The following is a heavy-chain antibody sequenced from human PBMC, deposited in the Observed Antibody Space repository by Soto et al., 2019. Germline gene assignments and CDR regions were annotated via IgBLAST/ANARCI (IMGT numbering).Heavy chain of an antibody. CDR1: GVSISSGNYY. Sequence: SDTLSLTCTVSGVSISSGNYYLRWIRQPPGKGLEWIGFMYHSGSTSYNPSLKSRVTISVDRSKNQFSLKLSSVTAADTAVYYCARGVNYYDSSGSSWFDPWGQGALVTVS. CDR2: MYHSGST. CDR3: ARGVNYYDSSGSSWFDP. V-gene: IGHV4-30-4*02. D-gene: IGHD3-22*01. J-gene: IGHJ5*02.